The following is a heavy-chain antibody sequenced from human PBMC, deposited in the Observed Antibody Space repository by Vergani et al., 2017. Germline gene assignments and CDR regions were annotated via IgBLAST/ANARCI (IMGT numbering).Heavy chain of an antibody. D-gene: IGHD6-19*01. CDR3: ARYYFVAMVAGEGYNWFDP. CDR1: GFTFSSYA. V-gene: IGHV3-23*01. Sequence: EVQLLESGGGLVQPGGSLRLSCAASGFTFSSYAMSWVRQAPGKELEWVSAISGSGGSTYYADSVKGRFTISRDNAKNSLYLQMNSLRAEDTAVYYCARYYFVAMVAGEGYNWFDPWGQGTLVTVSS. J-gene: IGHJ5*02. CDR2: ISGSGGST.